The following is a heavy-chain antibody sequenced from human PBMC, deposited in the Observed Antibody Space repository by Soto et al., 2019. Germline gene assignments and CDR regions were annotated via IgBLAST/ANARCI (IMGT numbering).Heavy chain of an antibody. CDR2: INAGNGNT. CDR1: GYTFTSYA. V-gene: IGHV1-3*01. J-gene: IGHJ4*02. Sequence: QVQLVQSGAEVKKPGASVKVSCKASGYTFTSYAMHWVRQAPGQRLEWMGWINAGNGNTQYSQKFQGRVTITRDTSAGTAYMELRSLRSEDTAVYYCARGACSGGSCYSFHFDYWGQGTLVTVSS. CDR3: ARGACSGGSCYSFHFDY. D-gene: IGHD2-15*01.